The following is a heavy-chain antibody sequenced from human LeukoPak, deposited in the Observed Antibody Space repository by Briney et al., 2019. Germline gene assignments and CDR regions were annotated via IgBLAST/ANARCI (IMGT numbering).Heavy chain of an antibody. Sequence: GRSLRLSCAASGFTFSNYAMHWVRQAPGKGLEWVAVISYDGSNKYYADSVKGRFTISRDNSKNTLYLQMNSLRPEDTAVYYCARDSAYYDFWSGYYAPPYYYYYYMDVWGKGTTVTVSS. CDR3: ARDSAYYDFWSGYYAPPYYYYYYMDV. CDR2: ISYDGSNK. J-gene: IGHJ6*03. V-gene: IGHV3-30-3*01. CDR1: GFTFSNYA. D-gene: IGHD3-3*01.